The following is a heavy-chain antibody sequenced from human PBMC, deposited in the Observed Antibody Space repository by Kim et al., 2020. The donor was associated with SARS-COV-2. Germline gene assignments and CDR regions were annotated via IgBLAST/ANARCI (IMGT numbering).Heavy chain of an antibody. Sequence: ADSVKGRFTISRDNSTNTLYLQMNSLRAEETAVYYCAREGDDSSGYALAYWGQGTLVTVSS. V-gene: IGHV3-30*01. CDR3: AREGDDSSGYALAY. J-gene: IGHJ4*02. D-gene: IGHD3-22*01.